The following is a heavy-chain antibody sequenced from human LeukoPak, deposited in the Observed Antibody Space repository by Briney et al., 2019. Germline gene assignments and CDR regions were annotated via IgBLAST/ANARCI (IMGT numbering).Heavy chain of an antibody. CDR3: ASVNSWSAFDY. J-gene: IGHJ4*02. CDR1: GFSFSSYC. CDR2: ISSSISYI. Sequence: PGGSLRLSCAASGFSFSSYCMNWVRQAPGKGLEWVSSISSSISYIYYADSVKGRFPISRDNAKNSLYLQMNSLRAEDTAVYYCASVNSWSAFDYWGQGTLVTVSS. D-gene: IGHD6-13*01. V-gene: IGHV3-21*01.